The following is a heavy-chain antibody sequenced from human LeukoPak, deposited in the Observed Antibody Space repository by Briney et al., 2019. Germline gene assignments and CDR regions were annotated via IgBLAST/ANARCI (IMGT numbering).Heavy chain of an antibody. D-gene: IGHD7-27*01. J-gene: IGHJ3*02. V-gene: IGHV3-66*01. CDR3: TRFNWGDAFDI. CDR1: GFTFSSYA. CDR2: IYSGGFT. Sequence: GGSLRLSCAASGFTFSSYAMSWVRQAPGKGLEWASDIYSGGFTYYADSVRGRFTISRDNSKNTLYLQMDRLRAEDTALYYCTRFNWGDAFDIWGQGTMVTVSS.